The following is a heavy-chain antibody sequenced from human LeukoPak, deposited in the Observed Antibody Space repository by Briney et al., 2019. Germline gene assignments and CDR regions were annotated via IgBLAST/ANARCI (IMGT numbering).Heavy chain of an antibody. V-gene: IGHV3-74*01. CDR2: INRDGTSS. CDR3: ARGWGEKGYCRGGTCNNPQFDY. D-gene: IGHD2-15*01. Sequence: GGSLRLSCAASGFTFTKYWMYWVRQAPGKGLVWVARINRDGTSSSYADSVKGRFTVSRDNAENTLYLQMNSLKDEDTAVYYCARGWGEKGYCRGGTCNNPQFDYWGQGILVTVSS. CDR1: GFTFTKYW. J-gene: IGHJ4*02.